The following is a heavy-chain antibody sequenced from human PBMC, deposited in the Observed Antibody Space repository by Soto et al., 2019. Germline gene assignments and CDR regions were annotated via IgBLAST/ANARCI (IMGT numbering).Heavy chain of an antibody. CDR3: ARDPHIAARHLQPSRKFDY. CDR1: GYTLTSYG. J-gene: IGHJ4*02. V-gene: IGHV1-18*01. Sequence: GASVKVSCKASGYTLTSYGISWVRQAPGQRLEWMGWISAYNGNTNYAQKLQGRVTMTTDTSTSTAYMELRSLRSDDTAVYYCARDPHIAARHLQPSRKFDYWGQGTLVTVSS. D-gene: IGHD6-6*01. CDR2: ISAYNGNT.